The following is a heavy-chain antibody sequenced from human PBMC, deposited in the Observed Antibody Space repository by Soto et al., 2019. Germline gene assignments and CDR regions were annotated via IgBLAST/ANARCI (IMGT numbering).Heavy chain of an antibody. CDR2: ISYDGSNK. Sequence: HPGGSLRLSCAASGFTFSSYGMHWVRQAPGKGLEWVAVISYDGSNKYYADSVKGRFTISRDNSKNTLYLQMNSLRAEDTAVYYCAKLLSGEGDYDFWSGYYGTYGMDVWGQGTTVTVSS. D-gene: IGHD3-3*01. CDR1: GFTFSSYG. V-gene: IGHV3-30*18. CDR3: AKLLSGEGDYDFWSGYYGTYGMDV. J-gene: IGHJ6*02.